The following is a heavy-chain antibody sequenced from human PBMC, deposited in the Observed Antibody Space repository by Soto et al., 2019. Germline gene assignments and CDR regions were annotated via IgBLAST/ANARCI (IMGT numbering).Heavy chain of an antibody. CDR2: ITGSGGST. V-gene: IGHV3-23*01. J-gene: IGHJ4*02. D-gene: IGHD4-17*01. Sequence: PGGSLRLSCAASVFTFSTYAMIWVRQAPGKGLEWVSVITGSGGSTYYADSVKGRFTISRDTSKNTLFLQMNSLRAEDTAVYYCAKDRYGDYGGIDYWGQGTMVTVS. CDR3: AKDRYGDYGGIDY. CDR1: VFTFSTYA.